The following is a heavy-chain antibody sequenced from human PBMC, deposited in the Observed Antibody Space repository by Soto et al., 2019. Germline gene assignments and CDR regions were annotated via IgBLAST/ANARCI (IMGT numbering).Heavy chain of an antibody. J-gene: IGHJ4*02. CDR2: IIPIFGTA. CDR3: ARDLWSSSSPYYFDY. Sequence: VSCKASGGTFSSYAISWVRQAPGQGLEWMGGIIPIFGTANYAQKFQGRVTITADESTSTAYMELSSLRSEDTAVYYCARDLWSSSSPYYFDYWGQGTLVTVSS. CDR1: GGTFSSYA. V-gene: IGHV1-69*01. D-gene: IGHD6-6*01.